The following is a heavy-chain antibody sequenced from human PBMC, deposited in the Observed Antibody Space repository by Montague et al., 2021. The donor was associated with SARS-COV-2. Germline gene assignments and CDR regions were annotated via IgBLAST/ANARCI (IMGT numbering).Heavy chain of an antibody. J-gene: IGHJ4*02. CDR3: ARHAPFSDNYRRYPFNFDF. V-gene: IGHV4-39*01. CDR1: GGAISTSSFH. CDR2: IYFSGSA. Sequence: SETLSLTCTVSGGAISTSSFHWGWVRQSPGKGLEWIATIYFSGSAYYNPSLKSRVSISIDTSKNKFSLQLTSVTAADTAVYYCARHAPFSDNYRRYPFNFDFWGQGTLVTGPS. D-gene: IGHD1-1*01.